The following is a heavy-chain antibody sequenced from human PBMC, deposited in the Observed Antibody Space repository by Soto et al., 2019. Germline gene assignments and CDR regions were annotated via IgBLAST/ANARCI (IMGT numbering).Heavy chain of an antibody. Sequence: QVQLQQSGAGLLKSSETLSLTCGVSGGSFSDGYWNWIRQPPAKGMGWDGVIYNSGSTDSCPSPKSSVTRSADTYKKLLCLMMTSVTAADTAVYPCPTGRQGSRITMFRGGIRSAYGLDVWGQGTTGTV. D-gene: IGHD3-10*01. CDR1: GGSFSDGY. CDR2: IYNSGST. V-gene: IGHV4-34*01. CDR3: PTGRQGSRITMFRGGIRSAYGLDV. J-gene: IGHJ6*02.